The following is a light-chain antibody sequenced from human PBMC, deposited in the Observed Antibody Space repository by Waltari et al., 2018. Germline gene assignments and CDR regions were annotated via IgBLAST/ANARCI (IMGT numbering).Light chain of an antibody. CDR1: QSVSRS. Sequence: EIVLTQSPGTLSLSPGERATLSCRASQSVSRSLAWYQQKPGQAPRPLIYGASSRATAVPDRFSGSGSGTDFSLTISRLEPEDFAVYYCQHYVRLPVSFGQGTKVEIK. CDR3: QHYVRLPVS. CDR2: GAS. J-gene: IGKJ1*01. V-gene: IGKV3-20*01.